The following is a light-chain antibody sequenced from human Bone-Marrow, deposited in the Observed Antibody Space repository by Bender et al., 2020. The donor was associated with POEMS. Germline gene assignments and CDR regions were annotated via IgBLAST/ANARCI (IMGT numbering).Light chain of an antibody. V-gene: IGLV2-23*02. CDR2: EVT. CDR1: SCDVGSSNL. J-gene: IGLJ3*02. Sequence: QSALTQPASISGSPGQAITISCTGTSCDVGSSNLVSWYQQYPGRAPKLIIFEVTQRPSGVSDRFSGSKSGNTASLTISGLQPEDGADYHCCSYATTTTWAFGGGTKVTVL. CDR3: CSYATTTTWA.